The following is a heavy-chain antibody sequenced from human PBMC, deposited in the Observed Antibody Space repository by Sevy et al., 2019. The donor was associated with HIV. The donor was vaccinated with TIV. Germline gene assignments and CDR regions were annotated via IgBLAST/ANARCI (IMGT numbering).Heavy chain of an antibody. CDR2: IYYSGST. D-gene: IGHD6-13*01. CDR3: ARGSRGIAAAIDS. V-gene: IGHV4-59*01. J-gene: IGHJ4*02. Sequence: SETLSLTCTVSGGSISSYYWSWIRQPPGKALEWIGYIYYSGSTNYHPSLTSRVTISVDTSKNQFSLKLSSVTAADTAVYYCARGSRGIAAAIDSWGQGTLVTVSS. CDR1: GGSISSYY.